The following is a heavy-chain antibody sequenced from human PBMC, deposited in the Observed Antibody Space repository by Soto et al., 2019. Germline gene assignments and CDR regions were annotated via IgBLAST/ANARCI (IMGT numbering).Heavy chain of an antibody. D-gene: IGHD2-8*02. CDR2: ISRDGGIK. CDR3: TGEVASGY. CDR1: GFTVSTYG. V-gene: IGHV3-30*03. Sequence: QVQLVESGEGVVQTGRSLRLSCAVSGFTVSTYGMHWVRQAPGKGLEWVAVISRDGGIKFYADSVKGRFTISRDNSRNTLFLEMNSLRGDDMAVYYCTGEVASGYWGQGTLVTVYS. J-gene: IGHJ4*02.